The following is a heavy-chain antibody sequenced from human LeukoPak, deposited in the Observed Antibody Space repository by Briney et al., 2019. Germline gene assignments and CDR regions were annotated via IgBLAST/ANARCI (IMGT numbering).Heavy chain of an antibody. CDR2: INHSGST. D-gene: IGHD6-6*01. CDR3: ARVLTVAARPSYYFDY. Sequence: PSETLSLTCAVYGGSFSGYYWSWIRQPPGKGLEWIGEINHSGSTNYNPSLKSRVTISVDTSKNQFSLKLSSVTAADTAAYYCARVLTVAARPSYYFDYWGQGTLVTVSS. CDR1: GGSFSGYY. V-gene: IGHV4-34*01. J-gene: IGHJ4*02.